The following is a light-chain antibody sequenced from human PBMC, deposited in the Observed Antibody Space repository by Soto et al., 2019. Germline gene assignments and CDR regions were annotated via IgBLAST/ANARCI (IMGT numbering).Light chain of an antibody. CDR2: GAS. CDR3: QQYDYWLSLT. CDR1: ESVSDN. J-gene: IGKJ4*01. Sequence: KVITQSSPTLSXXXVXXXTXXXRASESVSDNLAWYHQKPGQAPRLLIYGASTRATGTPARFSGSGSGTEFTLTISSLQSEDFGVYYCQQYDYWLSLTFGGGTKVDIK. V-gene: IGKV3-15*01.